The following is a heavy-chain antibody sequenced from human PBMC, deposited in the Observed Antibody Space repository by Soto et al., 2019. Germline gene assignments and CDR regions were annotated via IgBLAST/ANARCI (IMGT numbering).Heavy chain of an antibody. CDR1: GGSFSGYY. Sequence: PSETLSLTCAVYGGSFSGYYWSWIRQPPGKGLEWIGEINHSGSTNYNPSPKSRVTISVDTSKSQFSLKLSSVTAADTAVYYCAKGQLLYNWFDPWGQGTLVTVSS. CDR2: INHSGST. D-gene: IGHD2-2*01. CDR3: AKGQLLYNWFDP. J-gene: IGHJ5*02. V-gene: IGHV4-34*01.